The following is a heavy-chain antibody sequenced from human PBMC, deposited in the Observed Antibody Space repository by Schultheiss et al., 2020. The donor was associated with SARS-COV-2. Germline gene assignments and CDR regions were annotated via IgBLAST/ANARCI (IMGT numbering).Heavy chain of an antibody. J-gene: IGHJ5*02. CDR3: AREGGLEDGWFDP. CDR2: IYYSGST. D-gene: IGHD3-3*01. CDR1: GGSISSYY. V-gene: IGHV4-59*12. Sequence: GSLRLSCTVSGGSISSYYWSWIRQPPGKGLEWIGYIYYSGSTNYNPSLKSRVTISVDTSKNQFSLKLSSVTAADTAVYYCAREGGLEDGWFDPWGQGTLVTVSS.